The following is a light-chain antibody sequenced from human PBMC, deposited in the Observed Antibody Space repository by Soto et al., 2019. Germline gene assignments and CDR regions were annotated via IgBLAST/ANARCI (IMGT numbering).Light chain of an antibody. V-gene: IGKV3-15*01. J-gene: IGKJ4*01. CDR1: QSVSSN. Sequence: ETLMTQSPATLSVSPGDRATLSCRASQSVSSNLAWYQQKPGQAPRLLIYGASIRATGIPARFSGSGSGTEFTLTISSLQSEDFGLYYCQQYKNWPPVTGGGGPKVEIK. CDR3: QQYKNWPPVT. CDR2: GAS.